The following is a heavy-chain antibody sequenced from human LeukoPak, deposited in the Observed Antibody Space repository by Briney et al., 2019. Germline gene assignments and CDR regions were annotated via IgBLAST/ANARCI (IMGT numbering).Heavy chain of an antibody. CDR1: GNYW. CDR3: AKQSGFTYYDFWSGYYPLWYGMDV. J-gene: IGHJ6*02. V-gene: IGHV3-74*01. Sequence: GGSLRLSCAASGNYWMHWVRQVPGKGLVWVSHINSDGSWTSYADSVKGRFTISKDNAKNTLYLQMNSLRAEDTAVYYCAKQSGFTYYDFWSGYYPLWYGMDVWGQGTTVTASS. D-gene: IGHD3-3*01. CDR2: INSDGSWT.